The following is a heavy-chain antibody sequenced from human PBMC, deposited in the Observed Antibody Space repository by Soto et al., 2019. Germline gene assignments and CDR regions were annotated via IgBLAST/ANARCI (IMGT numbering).Heavy chain of an antibody. CDR2: TRNKANSYTT. Sequence: EVQLVESGGGLVQPGGSLRLSCAASGFTFSDHYMDWVRQAPGKGLEWVGRTRNKANSYTTEYAASVKGRFTISRDDSKNSLYLQMNSLKTEDTAVYYCARTRRYGYRYYYYGMDVWGQGTTVTVSS. CDR1: GFTFSDHY. D-gene: IGHD5-18*01. J-gene: IGHJ6*02. V-gene: IGHV3-72*01. CDR3: ARTRRYGYRYYYYGMDV.